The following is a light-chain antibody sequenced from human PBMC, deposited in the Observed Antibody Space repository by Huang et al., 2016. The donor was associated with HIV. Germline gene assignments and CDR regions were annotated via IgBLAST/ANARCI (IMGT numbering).Light chain of an antibody. Sequence: EIVLTQSPATLALSPGESATLSCRASQSVSSYLAWYQHKPGQAPRLLFYDASNRAAGIPARFSGSGSGTDFTLTISGLEPEDFAVYYCQQRSKWPPVFTFGPGTKVHVK. J-gene: IGKJ3*01. CDR2: DAS. CDR1: QSVSSY. V-gene: IGKV3-11*01. CDR3: QQRSKWPPVFT.